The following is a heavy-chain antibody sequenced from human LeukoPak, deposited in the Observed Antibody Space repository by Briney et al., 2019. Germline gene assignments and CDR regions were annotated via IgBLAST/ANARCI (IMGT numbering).Heavy chain of an antibody. CDR2: INPSGGST. V-gene: IGHV1-46*01. CDR1: GYTFTSYY. CDR3: ARDKVPYYDFWSGYYSYYFDY. J-gene: IGHJ4*02. D-gene: IGHD3-3*01. Sequence: ASVKVSCKASGYTFTSYYMHWVRQAPGQGLEWMGIINPSGGSTSYAQKFQGRVTMTRDTSTSTVYMELSSLRSEDTAVYYCARDKVPYYDFWSGYYSYYFDYWGQGTLVTVSS.